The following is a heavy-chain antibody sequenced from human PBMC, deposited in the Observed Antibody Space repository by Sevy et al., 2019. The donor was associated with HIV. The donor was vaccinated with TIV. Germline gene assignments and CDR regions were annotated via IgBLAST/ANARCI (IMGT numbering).Heavy chain of an antibody. J-gene: IGHJ4*02. D-gene: IGHD2-15*01. V-gene: IGHV3-73*01. CDR3: VRHYIHCSGGSCHSDYFDY. CDR1: GFIFSGSA. CDR2: IKTNGNDYAT. Sequence: GGCLRLSCAASGFIFSGSAIHWVRQAPGKGLEWIGRIKTNGNDYATAYAESVKARLTISRDDSKNTAYLQMNNLRTEDTAAYYCVRHYIHCSGGSCHSDYFDYWGQGTLVFVSS.